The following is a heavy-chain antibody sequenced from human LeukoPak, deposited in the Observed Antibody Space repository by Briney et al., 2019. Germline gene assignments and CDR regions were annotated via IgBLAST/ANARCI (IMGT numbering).Heavy chain of an antibody. CDR3: ARVGGDYGDLDY. V-gene: IGHV1-69*01. CDR1: GGTFSSYA. Sequence: SVKVSCKASGGTFSSYAISWVRQAPGQGLEWMGGIIPIFGTANYAQKFQGRVTITADESTSTAYMELSSLRSEDTAVYYCARVGGDYGDLDYWGQGTLVTVSS. D-gene: IGHD4-17*01. J-gene: IGHJ4*02. CDR2: IIPIFGTA.